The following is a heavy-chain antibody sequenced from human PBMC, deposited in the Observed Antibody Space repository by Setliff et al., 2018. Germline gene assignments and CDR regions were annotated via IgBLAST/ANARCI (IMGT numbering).Heavy chain of an antibody. V-gene: IGHV1-2*04. CDR3: ARANSGWYLRGYFDY. Sequence: ASVKVSCKASGYTFTSYDINWVRQAPGQGLEWMGWINPNSGGTNYAQKFQGWVTMTRDTSISTAYMELSRLRSDDTAVYYCARANSGWYLRGYFDYWGQGTLVTVSS. CDR1: GYTFTSYD. J-gene: IGHJ4*02. D-gene: IGHD6-19*01. CDR2: INPNSGGT.